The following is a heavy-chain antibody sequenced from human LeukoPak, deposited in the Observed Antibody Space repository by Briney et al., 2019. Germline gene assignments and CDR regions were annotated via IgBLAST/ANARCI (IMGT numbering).Heavy chain of an antibody. J-gene: IGHJ4*02. CDR3: AKEPYPIVLMVYAQGWYFDY. CDR2: ISGSGGST. D-gene: IGHD2-8*01. CDR1: GFTFSSYA. V-gene: IGHV3-23*01. Sequence: GGSLRLSCAASGFTFSSYAMSWVRQAPGKGLEWVSAISGSGGSTYYADSVKGRFTISRDNSKNTLYLQMNSLRAEDTAVYYCAKEPYPIVLMVYAQGWYFDYWGQGTLVTVSS.